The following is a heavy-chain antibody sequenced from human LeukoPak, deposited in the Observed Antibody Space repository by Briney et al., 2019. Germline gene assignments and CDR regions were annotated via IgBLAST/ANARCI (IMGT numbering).Heavy chain of an antibody. CDR1: GGSISSGGYS. Sequence: SQTLSLTCAVSGGSISSGGYSWSWIRQPPGKGLEWIGYIYHSGSTYYNPSLKSRVTISVDRSKNQFSLKLSSVTAADTAVYYCARGCSSTSCLDAFDIWGQGTMVTVSS. D-gene: IGHD2-2*01. CDR2: IYHSGST. CDR3: ARGCSSTSCLDAFDI. J-gene: IGHJ3*02. V-gene: IGHV4-30-2*01.